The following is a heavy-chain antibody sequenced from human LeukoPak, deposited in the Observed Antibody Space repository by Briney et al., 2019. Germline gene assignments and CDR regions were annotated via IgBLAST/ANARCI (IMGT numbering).Heavy chain of an antibody. V-gene: IGHV3-23*01. J-gene: IGHJ6*02. CDR3: ASFIATHYYYYGMDV. CDR2: ISGSGGST. CDR1: GFTFSSYA. Sequence: GGSLRLSCEVSGFTFSSYAMSWVRQAPGKGLEWVSVISGSGGSTYYADSVKGRFTISRDNSKNTLYLQMNSLRAEDTAVYYCASFIATHYYYYGMDVWGQGTTVTVSS. D-gene: IGHD6-13*01.